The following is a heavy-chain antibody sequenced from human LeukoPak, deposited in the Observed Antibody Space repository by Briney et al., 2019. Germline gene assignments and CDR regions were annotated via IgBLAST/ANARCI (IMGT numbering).Heavy chain of an antibody. CDR2: ISSSSSYI. V-gene: IGHV3-21*01. CDR1: GFTFSSYS. J-gene: IGHJ3*02. D-gene: IGHD1-26*01. Sequence: PGGSLRLSCAASGFTFSSYSMNWVRQASGKGLEWVSSISSSSSYIYYADSVKGRFTISRDNAKNSLYLQMNSLRAEDTAVYYCARDLGGSYYSAFDIWGQGTMVTVSS. CDR3: ARDLGGSYYSAFDI.